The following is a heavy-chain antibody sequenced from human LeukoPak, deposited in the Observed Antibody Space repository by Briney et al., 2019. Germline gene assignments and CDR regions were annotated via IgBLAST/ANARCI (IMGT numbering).Heavy chain of an antibody. CDR2: IYHSGST. CDR1: GGSISSSNW. D-gene: IGHD6-13*01. Sequence: SETLSLTCAVSGGSISSSNWWSWVRQPPGKGLERIGEIYHSGSTNYNPSLKSRLTISVDKSKNQFSLKLNSVTAADTAVYYCARMHRLSWYEDWFDPWGQGTLVTVSS. V-gene: IGHV4-4*02. J-gene: IGHJ5*02. CDR3: ARMHRLSWYEDWFDP.